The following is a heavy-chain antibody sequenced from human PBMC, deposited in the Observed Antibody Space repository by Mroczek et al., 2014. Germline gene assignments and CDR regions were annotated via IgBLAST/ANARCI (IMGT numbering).Heavy chain of an antibody. CDR3: AIMAGYDVPFDY. CDR2: ISYDGSNK. CDR1: GFTFSSYA. J-gene: IGHJ4*02. D-gene: IGHD3-3*01. Sequence: ESGGGVVQPGRSLRLSCAASGFTFSSYAMHWVRQAPGKGLEWVAVISYDGSNKYYADSVKGRFTISRDNSKNTLYLQMNSLRAEDTAVYYCAIMAGYDVPFDYWGQGTLVTVSS. V-gene: IGHV3-30-3*01.